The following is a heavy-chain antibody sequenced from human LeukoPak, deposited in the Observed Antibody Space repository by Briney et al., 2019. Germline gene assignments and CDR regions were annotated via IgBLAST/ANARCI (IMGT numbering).Heavy chain of an antibody. Sequence: PGGSVTLSCVASGLTFRQYAMRWRRPAGGKGLESVSKISGSASDTHYPDPETSRSTISRDNSKNTLYLHMDSLRADDAAVNYCAKDAEDWGQGTLVTVSS. V-gene: IGHV3-23*01. CDR2: ISGSASDT. J-gene: IGHJ4*02. CDR1: GLTFRQYA. CDR3: AKDAED.